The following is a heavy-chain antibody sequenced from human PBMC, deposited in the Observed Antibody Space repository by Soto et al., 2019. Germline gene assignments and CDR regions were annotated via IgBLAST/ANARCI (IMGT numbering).Heavy chain of an antibody. CDR1: GYIFTNFY. D-gene: IGHD6-6*01. CDR2: INPNGGST. V-gene: IGHV1-46*03. CDR3: TRGLASGDY. Sequence: QVQLVQPGAEVKKPGASVKFSCKASGYIFTNFYIHWVRQAPGQGLEWIGIINPNGGSTNYAQNFQGILTMTRDTSSSTVYMDLSSLRSEDTAVYYCTRGLASGDYWGQGTLITVSS. J-gene: IGHJ4*02.